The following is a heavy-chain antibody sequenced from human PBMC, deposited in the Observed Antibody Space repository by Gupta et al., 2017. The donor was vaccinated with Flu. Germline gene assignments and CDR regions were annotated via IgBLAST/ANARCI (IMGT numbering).Heavy chain of an antibody. Sequence: EVQLVESGGGLVQPGGWGTLTCVMSGFTFSDSHMNWIRQAPGKGREGIAYSGSGSNTDYADSVRGRFTISRDNARDSLFLQMNSLRDEDTALYYWARDLNWDFIGGGQGANVTVSS. CDR3: ARDLNWDFIG. D-gene: IGHD3-10*01. J-gene: IGHJ4*02. CDR1: GFTFSDSH. V-gene: IGHV3-48*02. CDR2: SGSGSNT.